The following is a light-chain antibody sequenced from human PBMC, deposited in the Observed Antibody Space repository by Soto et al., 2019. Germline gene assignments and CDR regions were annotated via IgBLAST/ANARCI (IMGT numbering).Light chain of an antibody. CDR3: QQYNDWPFT. CDR1: QSFSSRY. CDR2: GAS. J-gene: IGKJ3*01. V-gene: IGKV3-20*01. Sequence: EIVLTQSPGTLSLSPGERATLSCRASQSFSSRYLAWYQQKPGQAPRLFMYGASTRATGIPDRFSGSGSGTDFTLTISRLEPEDFAVYYCQQYNDWPFTFGPGTKVDIK.